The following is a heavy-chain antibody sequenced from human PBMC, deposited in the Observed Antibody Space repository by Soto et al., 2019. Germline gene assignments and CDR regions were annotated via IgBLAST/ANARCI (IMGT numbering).Heavy chain of an antibody. Sequence: PLETLSLTCTVSGGSISSSSYYWGWIRQPPGKGLEWIGSIYYSGSTYYNPSLKSRVTVSVDTSKNQFSLKLSSVTAADTAVYYCARHGKIGYSYGLVDYWGQGTLVTVSS. CDR2: IYYSGST. CDR3: ARHGKIGYSYGLVDY. CDR1: GGSISSSSYY. D-gene: IGHD5-18*01. J-gene: IGHJ4*02. V-gene: IGHV4-39*01.